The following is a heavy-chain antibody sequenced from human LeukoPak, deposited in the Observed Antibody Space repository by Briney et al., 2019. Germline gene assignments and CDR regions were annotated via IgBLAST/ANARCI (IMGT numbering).Heavy chain of an antibody. D-gene: IGHD3-10*01. V-gene: IGHV3-30*18. Sequence: GGSLRLSCAASGFTFSSYIINWVRQAPGKGLEWVAVISYDGSNKYYADSVKGRFTISRDNSKNTLYLQMNSPRAEDTAVYYCAKDHDYYGSGSYCGHWGQGTLVTVSS. CDR1: GFTFSSYI. CDR3: AKDHDYYGSGSYCGH. J-gene: IGHJ4*02. CDR2: ISYDGSNK.